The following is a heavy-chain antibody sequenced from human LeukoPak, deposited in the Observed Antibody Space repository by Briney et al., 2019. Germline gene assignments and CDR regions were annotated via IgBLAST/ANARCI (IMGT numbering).Heavy chain of an antibody. CDR3: ANSPQKPIVGATGLAADY. D-gene: IGHD1-26*01. V-gene: IGHV3-21*01. Sequence: GGSLRLSCAASGFTFSSYSMNWVRQAPGKGLEWVSSISSSSSYIYYADSVKGRFTISRDNAKNSLYLQMNSLRAEDTAVYYCANSPQKPIVGATGLAADYWGQETLVTVSS. CDR2: ISSSSSYI. J-gene: IGHJ4*02. CDR1: GFTFSSYS.